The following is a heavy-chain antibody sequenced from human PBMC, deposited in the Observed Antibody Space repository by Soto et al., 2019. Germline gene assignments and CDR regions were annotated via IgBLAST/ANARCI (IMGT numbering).Heavy chain of an antibody. CDR2: IDPSDSYT. Sequence: GESLKISCKGSGYGFTSYWISWVRQMPGKGLEWMGRIDPSDSYTNYSPSFQGHVTISADKSISTAYLQWSSLKASDTAMYYCARLKGCSSTSCYTGNWFDPWGQGTLVTVSS. J-gene: IGHJ5*02. CDR3: ARLKGCSSTSCYTGNWFDP. CDR1: GYGFTSYW. V-gene: IGHV5-10-1*01. D-gene: IGHD2-2*02.